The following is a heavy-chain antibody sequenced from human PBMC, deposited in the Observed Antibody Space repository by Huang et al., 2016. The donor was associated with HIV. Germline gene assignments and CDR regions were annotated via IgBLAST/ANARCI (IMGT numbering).Heavy chain of an antibody. J-gene: IGHJ3*02. CDR2: FYYSGDA. CDR1: GGSITSSNHY. V-gene: IGHV4-39*01. D-gene: IGHD2-2*01. Sequence: QLHLQQSGPGLVRPSETLSLICTVSGGSITSSNHYWGWIRQTPGKGLEWLGNFYYSGDAYYTPSRKNRVSMSIDTSKSQFSLRLSSVIATDTAVYYCASGEYGKNAYDIWGQGTVVTVSA. CDR3: ASGEYGKNAYDI.